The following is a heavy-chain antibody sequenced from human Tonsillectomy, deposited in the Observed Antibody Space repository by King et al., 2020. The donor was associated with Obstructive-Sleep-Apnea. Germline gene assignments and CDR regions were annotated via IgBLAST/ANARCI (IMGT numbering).Heavy chain of an antibody. D-gene: IGHD2-15*01. CDR2: LYHTRST. Sequence: QLQESGPGLVKPSETLSLTCTVSGYFIGSGHYWGWIRQPPGKGLEWIGNLYHTRSTYYNPSLKSRVTMSVDTSKNQFSLRLSSVTAADTAFYYCARAVVAGLSYFDYWGQGTLVTVSS. J-gene: IGHJ4*02. CDR1: GYFIGSGHY. V-gene: IGHV4-38-2*02. CDR3: ARAVVAGLSYFDY.